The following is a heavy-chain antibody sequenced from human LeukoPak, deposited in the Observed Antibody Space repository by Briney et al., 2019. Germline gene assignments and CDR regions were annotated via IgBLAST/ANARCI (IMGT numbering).Heavy chain of an antibody. J-gene: IGHJ5*02. Sequence: SETLSLTCAVYGGSFGGYYWSWIRQPPGKGLEWIGYIYYSGSTNYNPSLKSRVTISVDASKNQFSLKLSSVTAADTAVYYCARDGLVHSEYNWFDPWGQGTLVTVSS. V-gene: IGHV4-59*01. CDR3: ARDGLVHSEYNWFDP. D-gene: IGHD6-19*01. CDR2: IYYSGST. CDR1: GGSFGGYY.